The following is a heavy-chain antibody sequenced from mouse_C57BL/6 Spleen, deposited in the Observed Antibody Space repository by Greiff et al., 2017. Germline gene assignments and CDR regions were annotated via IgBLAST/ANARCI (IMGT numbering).Heavy chain of an antibody. CDR3: ARWEELRHWYFDV. V-gene: IGHV1-66*01. CDR2: IYPGSGNT. D-gene: IGHD1-2*01. CDR1: GYSFTSYY. J-gene: IGHJ1*03. Sequence: QVQLQQSGPELVKPGASVKISCKASGYSFTSYYIHWVKQRPGQGLEWIGWIYPGSGNTKYNEKFKGKATLTADTSSSTAYMQLSSLTSEDSAVYYCARWEELRHWYFDVWGTGTRVTVSS.